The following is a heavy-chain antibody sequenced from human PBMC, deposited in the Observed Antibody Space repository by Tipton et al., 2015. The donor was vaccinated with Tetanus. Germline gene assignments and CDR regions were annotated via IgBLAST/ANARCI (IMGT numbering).Heavy chain of an antibody. CDR2: IYYNGNT. D-gene: IGHD2-15*01. Sequence: TLSLTCIVSGGSLFSGSFYWVWVRQAPGKGLEWIGNIYYNGNTFYLSSLKTRVTISADTSKNQFSLSLRSVTAADTAVYYCARQADNWFDPWGQGILVTVSS. J-gene: IGHJ5*02. CDR3: ARQADNWFDP. V-gene: IGHV4-39*01. CDR1: GGSLFSGSFY.